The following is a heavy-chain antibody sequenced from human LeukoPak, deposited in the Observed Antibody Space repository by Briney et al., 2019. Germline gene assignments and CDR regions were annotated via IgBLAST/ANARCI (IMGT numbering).Heavy chain of an antibody. J-gene: IGHJ4*02. D-gene: IGHD3/OR15-3a*01. Sequence: GGSLRLSCAASGFTFGSYSMTWVRQAPGRGPQWVSVISNSGGTTFYADSVRGRFTISRDNFKNTLYLQMRSLRAEDTAIYYCVKEVMNQAFSTGHSAWGQGTLVTVSS. V-gene: IGHV3-23*01. CDR1: GFTFGSYS. CDR3: VKEVMNQAFSTGHSA. CDR2: ISNSGGTT.